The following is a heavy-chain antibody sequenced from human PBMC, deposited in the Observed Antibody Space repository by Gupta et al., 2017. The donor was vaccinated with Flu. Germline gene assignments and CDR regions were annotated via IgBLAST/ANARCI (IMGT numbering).Heavy chain of an antibody. CDR3: ARLVNTIFGERFDP. V-gene: IGHV4-39*01. CDR1: GGSISSSSYY. D-gene: IGHD3-3*01. CDR2: IYYSVST. Sequence: QLQLQESGPGLVKPSETLSLTCTVSGGSISSSSYYWGWIRQPPGKGLEWIGSIYYSVSTYYNPSLKSRVTISVDTSKNQFSLKLSSVTAADTAVYYCARLVNTIFGERFDPWGQGTLVTVSS. J-gene: IGHJ5*02.